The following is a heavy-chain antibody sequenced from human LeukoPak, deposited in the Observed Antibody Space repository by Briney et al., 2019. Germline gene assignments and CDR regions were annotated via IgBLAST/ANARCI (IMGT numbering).Heavy chain of an antibody. D-gene: IGHD3-3*01. J-gene: IGHJ3*02. V-gene: IGHV1-24*01. Sequence: ASVKVSCKVSGVSLSATSIHWVRQAPGQWLEWMGGFDPEDGESIFAQRFQGRFSMTEDTSTDTAYMELSSLRSEDTAVYYCARGSYDFWSGYPWAFDIWGQGTMVTVSS. CDR3: ARGSYDFWSGYPWAFDI. CDR2: FDPEDGES. CDR1: GVSLSATS.